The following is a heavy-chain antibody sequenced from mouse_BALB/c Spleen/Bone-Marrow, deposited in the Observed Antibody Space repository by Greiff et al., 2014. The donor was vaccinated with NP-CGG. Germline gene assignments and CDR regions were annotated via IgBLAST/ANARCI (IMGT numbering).Heavy chain of an antibody. CDR3: ARPLLDSSGYGWLAY. CDR2: ISNGGGST. CDR1: GFTFSDYY. V-gene: IGHV5-12*02. J-gene: IGHJ3*01. D-gene: IGHD3-2*01. Sequence: EVKLMESGGGLVQPGGSLKLSCATSGFTFSDYYMYWVRQTPEKRLEWVAYISNGGGSTYYPDTVKGRFTISRDNAKNTLYLQMSRLKSEDTAMYYCARPLLDSSGYGWLAYWGHGTLVTVSA.